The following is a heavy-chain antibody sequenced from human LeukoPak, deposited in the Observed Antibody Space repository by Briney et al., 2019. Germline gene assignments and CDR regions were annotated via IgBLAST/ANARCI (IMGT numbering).Heavy chain of an antibody. D-gene: IGHD3-9*01. Sequence: SETLSLTCTVSGYSISSGYYWGWIRQPPGKGLEWIGSIYHSGSTYYNPSLKSRVTISVDTSKNQFSLKLSSVTAADTAVYYCARQKLPYFDLDYWGQGTPVIVSS. CDR3: ARQKLPYFDLDY. J-gene: IGHJ4*02. CDR2: IYHSGST. CDR1: GYSISSGYY. V-gene: IGHV4-38-2*02.